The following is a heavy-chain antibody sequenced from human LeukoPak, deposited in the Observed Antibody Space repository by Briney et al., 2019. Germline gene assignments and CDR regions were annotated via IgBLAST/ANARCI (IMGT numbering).Heavy chain of an antibody. D-gene: IGHD6-13*01. J-gene: IGHJ4*02. Sequence: GVSLRLSCAASGFTVSSNYMNWVRQAPGKGLEWGSVIYSGGSTYYADSVKGRFTISRDDSKNTVFLQMNSLRVEDTAVYFCARGPRAAAGALWGQGTLVTVSS. CDR1: GFTVSSNY. CDR3: ARGPRAAAGAL. V-gene: IGHV3-66*01. CDR2: IYSGGST.